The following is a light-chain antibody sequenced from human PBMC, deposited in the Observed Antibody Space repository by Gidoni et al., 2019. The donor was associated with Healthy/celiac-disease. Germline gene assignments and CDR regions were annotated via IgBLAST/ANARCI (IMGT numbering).Light chain of an antibody. CDR3: QQPSNWPEGFT. J-gene: IGKJ3*01. CDR2: DAS. CDR1: QSVSSY. V-gene: IGKV3-11*01. Sequence: EIVLTQSPATLSLSPGERATLSCRASQSVSSYLAWYQQKPGQAPRLLIYDASNRATGIPARFSGSGSGTDFTLTISSLEPEDFAVYYCQQPSNWPEGFTFGPXTKVVIK.